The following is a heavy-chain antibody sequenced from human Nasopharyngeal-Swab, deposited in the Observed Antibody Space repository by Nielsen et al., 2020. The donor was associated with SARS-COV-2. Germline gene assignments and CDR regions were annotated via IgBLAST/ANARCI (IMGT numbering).Heavy chain of an antibody. J-gene: IGHJ1*01. V-gene: IGHV3-23*01. Sequence: GGSLRLSCAASGFTFSNFAMSWVRQAPGKGLEWVSVISGGSDSTYYTDSVRGRFTISRDNSKNTLNLQMNNLRAEDTAIYYCAKDFYYDSSGPPSVQHWGQGTLVTVSS. D-gene: IGHD3-22*01. CDR2: ISGGSDST. CDR3: AKDFYYDSSGPPSVQH. CDR1: GFTFSNFA.